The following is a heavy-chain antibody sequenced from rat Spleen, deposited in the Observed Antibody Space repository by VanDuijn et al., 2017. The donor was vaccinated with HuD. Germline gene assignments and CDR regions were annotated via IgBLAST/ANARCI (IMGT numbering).Heavy chain of an antibody. CDR2: ISYDGSDT. CDR3: ARPHSSLYVMDA. D-gene: IGHD1-2*01. J-gene: IGHJ4*01. Sequence: EVQLVESGGGLVQPGRSLKLSCAASGFTFSDYYMAWVRQAPTKGLEWVATISYDGSDTHYRDSVKGRFTISRENAKSTLYLQMDSLRSEDTATYYCARPHSSLYVMDAWGQGASVTVSS. CDR1: GFTFSDYY. V-gene: IGHV5-7*01.